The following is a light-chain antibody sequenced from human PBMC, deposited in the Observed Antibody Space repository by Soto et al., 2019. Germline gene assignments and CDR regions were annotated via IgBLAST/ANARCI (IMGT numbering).Light chain of an antibody. J-gene: IGLJ1*01. CDR2: DVS. Sequence: QSVLTQPRSVSGSPGQSVTISCTGTSSDVGGYNYVSWYQQHPGKAPKLMIYDVSKRPSGVPDRFSGSKSGNTASLTISGLQAEDEADHYCCSYAGSFYVFVTGTKVTVL. CDR3: CSYAGSFYV. CDR1: SSDVGGYNY. V-gene: IGLV2-11*01.